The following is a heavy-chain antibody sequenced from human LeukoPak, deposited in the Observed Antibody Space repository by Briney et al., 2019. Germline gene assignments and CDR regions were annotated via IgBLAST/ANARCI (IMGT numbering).Heavy chain of an antibody. CDR1: GFTFSSYG. CDR2: ISHSGSSI. V-gene: IGHV3-23*01. CDR3: AKEEAWNDA. Sequence: GGSLRLSCAASGFTFSSYGMHWVRQAPGKGLEWVSGISHSGSSIYYADSVKGRFTISRDNSKNTLYLQMDRLRVEDTAVYYCAKEEAWNDAWGQGTLVTVSS. J-gene: IGHJ5*02. D-gene: IGHD1-1*01.